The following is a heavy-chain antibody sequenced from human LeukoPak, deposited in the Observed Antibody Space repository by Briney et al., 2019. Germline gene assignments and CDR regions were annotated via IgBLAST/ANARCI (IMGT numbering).Heavy chain of an antibody. J-gene: IGHJ4*02. D-gene: IGHD3-10*01. CDR1: GFSFNTYA. CDR2: IWHDGSHK. CDR3: PSTIFGPGSYPCF. Sequence: GRSLTLSSAASGFSFNTYAMHWVRQAPGQGLEWVAFIWHDGSHKFYSNFVRGQFTISRDNSKDTVYLQMNNLRPEDTAVYYTPSTIFGPGSYPCFWGQGTLVTVSP. V-gene: IGHV3-33*01.